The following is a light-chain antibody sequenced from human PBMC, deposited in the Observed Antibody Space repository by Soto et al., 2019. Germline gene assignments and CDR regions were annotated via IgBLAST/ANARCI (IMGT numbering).Light chain of an antibody. CDR3: QQLNVXPST. Sequence: DIQVTQSPSAMSASVVDRFTITCRAIHVISNYLGWYHQKPGKAPKLLIYAASTLQTGVPSRLSGGGSGTDFTLTITSLQPEDFATYYCQQLNVXPSTCGGGTKV. J-gene: IGKJ4*01. CDR2: AAS. V-gene: IGKV1-9*01. CDR1: HVISNY.